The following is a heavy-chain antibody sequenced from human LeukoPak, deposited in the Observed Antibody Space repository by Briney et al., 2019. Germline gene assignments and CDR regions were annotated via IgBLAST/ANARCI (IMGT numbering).Heavy chain of an antibody. CDR3: TTSLRGKLDH. Sequence: RRSLSLPCAASVFIFSNAWMSWVGQAAGKELEWVGRIKSKTDGGTTDYAAPVKGRFTISRDDSKNTLYLQMNRLNAEDTAVYYCTTSLRGKLDHWGQGTLVSVSS. J-gene: IGHJ5*02. V-gene: IGHV3-15*01. D-gene: IGHD3-16*01. CDR2: IKSKTDGGTT. CDR1: VFIFSNAW.